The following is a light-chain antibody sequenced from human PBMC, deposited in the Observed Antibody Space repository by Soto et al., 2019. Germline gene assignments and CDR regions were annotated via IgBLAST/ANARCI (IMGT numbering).Light chain of an antibody. J-gene: IGKJ1*01. CDR1: QSVSSN. V-gene: IGKV3-15*01. CDR2: GAS. CDR3: QQYNNWPLT. Sequence: EIGMTQSPATLSVSPGERATLSCRASQSVSSNLAWSQQKPGQAPRLLSYGASTRATGIPARFSGSWSGTEFTVTISSLQSEDFAVYYCQQYNNWPLTCGQGTKVEIK.